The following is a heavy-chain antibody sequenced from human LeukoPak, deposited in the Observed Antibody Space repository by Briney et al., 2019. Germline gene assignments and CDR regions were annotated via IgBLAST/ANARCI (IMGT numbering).Heavy chain of an antibody. V-gene: IGHV4-38-2*02. Sequence: SETLSLTCTVSGYSISSGYYWTWIRQPPGKGLEWIGNIYHSGSTYYNPSLKSRITISMDTSKNHFSLKLSSVTAADTALYYCARSFSGFDSDFDYWGQGTLVTVSS. CDR1: GYSISSGYY. CDR3: ARSFSGFDSDFDY. J-gene: IGHJ4*02. D-gene: IGHD5-12*01. CDR2: IYHSGST.